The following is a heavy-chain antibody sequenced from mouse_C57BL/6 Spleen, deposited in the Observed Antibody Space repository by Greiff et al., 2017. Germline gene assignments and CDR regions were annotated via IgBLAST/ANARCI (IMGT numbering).Heavy chain of an antibody. CDR1: GFTFSNYW. V-gene: IGHV6-3*01. CDR2: IRLKSDNYAT. Sequence: EVKLVESGGGLVQPGGSMKLSCVASGFTFSNYWMNWVRQSPEKGLEWVAQIRLKSDNYATHYAESVKGRFTISRDDSKSSVYLQMNNLRAEDTGIYYCTQTGTFAYWGQGTLVTVSA. J-gene: IGHJ3*01. CDR3: TQTGTFAY. D-gene: IGHD4-1*01.